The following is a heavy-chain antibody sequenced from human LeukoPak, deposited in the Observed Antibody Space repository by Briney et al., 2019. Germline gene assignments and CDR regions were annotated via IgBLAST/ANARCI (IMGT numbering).Heavy chain of an antibody. J-gene: IGHJ4*02. Sequence: GGSLRLSCAASGFTVSSHYMSWVRQAPGKGLEWVSVISGSGDSTYYADSVKGRFTISRDNSKNTLHLQMDSLRVEDTAVYYCAKESPDFDYWGQGTLVTVSS. CDR1: GFTVSSHY. V-gene: IGHV3-23*01. CDR3: AKESPDFDY. CDR2: ISGSGDST.